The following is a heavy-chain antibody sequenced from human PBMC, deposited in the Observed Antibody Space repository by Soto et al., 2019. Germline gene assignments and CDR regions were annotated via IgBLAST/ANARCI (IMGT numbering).Heavy chain of an antibody. V-gene: IGHV5-51*01. CDR1: GYTFSNYW. J-gene: IGHJ6*02. Sequence: KISGERCGYTFSNYWSGRDRQMPGKGPEWMGIIYPGDSDTKYNPSFQGQVTISADKSITTTYLQWSSLKASDTAIYYCAASIFYYGMDVWGQGTTVTVSS. CDR3: AASIFYYGMDV. CDR2: IYPGDSDT.